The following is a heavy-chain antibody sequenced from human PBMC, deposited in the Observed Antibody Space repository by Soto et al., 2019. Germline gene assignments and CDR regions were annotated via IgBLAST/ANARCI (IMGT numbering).Heavy chain of an antibody. D-gene: IGHD2-2*01. CDR3: AREAVVPAAPSIYYYYGMDV. Sequence: QVQLVQSGAEVKKPGSSVKVSCKASGGTFSSYTISWVRQAPGQGLEWMGRIIPILGIANYAQKIQGRVTITADKSTSTAYMELSSLRSEDTAVYYCAREAVVPAAPSIYYYYGMDVWGRGTTVTVSS. CDR2: IIPILGIA. J-gene: IGHJ6*02. V-gene: IGHV1-69*08. CDR1: GGTFSSYT.